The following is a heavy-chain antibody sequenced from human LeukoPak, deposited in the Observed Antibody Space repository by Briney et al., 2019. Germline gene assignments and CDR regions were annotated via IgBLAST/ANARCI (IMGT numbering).Heavy chain of an antibody. CDR3: AAHRSSTSWMIGWIQLWLLYY. CDR1: GFTFSSYA. V-gene: IGHV3-30-3*01. Sequence: GGSLRLSCAASGFTFSSYAMHWVRQAPGKGLEWVAVISYDGSNKYYADSVKGRFTISRDNSKNTLYLQMNSLRAEDTAVYYWAAHRSSTSWMIGWIQLWLLYYWGQGNLVTVSS. CDR2: ISYDGSNK. J-gene: IGHJ4*02. D-gene: IGHD5-18*01.